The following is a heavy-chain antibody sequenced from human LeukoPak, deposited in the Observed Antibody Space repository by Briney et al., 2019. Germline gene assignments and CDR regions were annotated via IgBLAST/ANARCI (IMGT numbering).Heavy chain of an antibody. J-gene: IGHJ3*02. CDR2: INSDGSST. Sequence: SGGSLRLSCAASGFTFSSYWMHWVRHDPGKGLVWVSRINSDGSSTSYADSVKGRFTISRDNAKNTLYVQMNSLRAEDTAVYYCSTGSGHAFDIWGRGTMVTVSS. D-gene: IGHD3-10*01. V-gene: IGHV3-74*01. CDR1: GFTFSSYW. CDR3: STGSGHAFDI.